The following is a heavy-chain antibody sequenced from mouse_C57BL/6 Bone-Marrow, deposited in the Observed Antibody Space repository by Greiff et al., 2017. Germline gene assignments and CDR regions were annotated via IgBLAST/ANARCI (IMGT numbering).Heavy chain of an antibody. CDR2: ISGGGGNT. V-gene: IGHV5-9*01. CDR1: GFTFSSYT. D-gene: IGHD1-1*01. CDR3: ARPVYGYYFDY. Sequence: EVMLVESGGGLVKPGGSLKLSCAASGFTFSSYTMSWVRQTPEKRLEWVATISGGGGNTYYPDSVKGRFTISRDNAKKTLYRQMSSLRSEDTAVYSWARPVYGYYFDYWGQGTTLTVSS. J-gene: IGHJ2*01.